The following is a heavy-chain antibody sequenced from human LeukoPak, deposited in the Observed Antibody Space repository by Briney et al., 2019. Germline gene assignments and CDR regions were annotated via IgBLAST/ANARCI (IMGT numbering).Heavy chain of an antibody. V-gene: IGHV4-34*01. CDR3: ASGYGGNSHKFDY. J-gene: IGHJ4*02. CDR1: GGSFSGYY. Sequence: SETLSLTCAVYGGSFSGYYWSWIRQPPGKGLEWIGEINHSGSTNYNPSLKSRVTISVDTSKNQFSLKLSSVTAADTAVYYCASGYGGNSHKFDYWGQGTLVTVSS. CDR2: INHSGST. D-gene: IGHD4-23*01.